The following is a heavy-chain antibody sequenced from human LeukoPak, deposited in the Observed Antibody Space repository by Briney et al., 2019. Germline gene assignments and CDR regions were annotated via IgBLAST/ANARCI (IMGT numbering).Heavy chain of an antibody. D-gene: IGHD6-19*01. J-gene: IGHJ4*02. CDR2: INAGNGNT. Sequence: ASVKVSCKASGYTFTSYAMHWVRQAPGQRLEWMGWINAGNGNTKYSQKFQGRVTITRDTSASTAYMELSSLRSEDTAVYYCARDVSSCWFPRSEYYFDYWGQGTLVTVSS. CDR1: GYTFTSYA. V-gene: IGHV1-3*01. CDR3: ARDVSSCWFPRSEYYFDY.